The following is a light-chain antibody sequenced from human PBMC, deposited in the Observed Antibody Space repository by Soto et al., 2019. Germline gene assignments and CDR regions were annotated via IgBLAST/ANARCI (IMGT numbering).Light chain of an antibody. CDR3: QQRSNWPPWT. CDR1: QSVSSY. V-gene: IGKV3-11*01. CDR2: DAS. Sequence: EIVLTQSPATLSLSPGERATLSCRASQSVSSYLAWYQQKPGQAPRLPIYDASNRATGIPARFSGSGSGTDFTLTISSLEPEDFAVYYCQQRSNWPPWTFGQGTKVHIK. J-gene: IGKJ1*01.